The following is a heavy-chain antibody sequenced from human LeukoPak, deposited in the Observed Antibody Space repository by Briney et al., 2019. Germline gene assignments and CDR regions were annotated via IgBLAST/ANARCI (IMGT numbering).Heavy chain of an antibody. CDR3: AKGGARIAVAGDFDY. V-gene: IGHV3-23*01. Sequence: GGSLRLSCAASGYTFSNNGMHWVRQAPGKGLEWVSGVSGSGGTTYYADSVKGRFTISRDNPKNTLYLQMKSLRAEDRAVYYCAKGGARIAVAGDFDYWGQGILVTVSS. CDR2: VSGSGGTT. J-gene: IGHJ4*02. CDR1: GYTFSNNG. D-gene: IGHD6-19*01.